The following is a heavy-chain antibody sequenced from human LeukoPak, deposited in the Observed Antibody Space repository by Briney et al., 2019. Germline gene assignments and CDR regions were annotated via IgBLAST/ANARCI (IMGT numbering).Heavy chain of an antibody. CDR2: INTNTGNP. V-gene: IGHV7-4-1*02. Sequence: ASVKVSCKASGYTFTSYAMNWVRQAPGQGLEWMGWINTNTGNPTYAQGFTGRFVFSLDTSVSTAYLQISSLKAEDTAVYYCARASTPMGDYGGHIFDYWGQGTLVTVSS. D-gene: IGHD4-23*01. CDR3: ARASTPMGDYGGHIFDY. CDR1: GYTFTSYA. J-gene: IGHJ4*02.